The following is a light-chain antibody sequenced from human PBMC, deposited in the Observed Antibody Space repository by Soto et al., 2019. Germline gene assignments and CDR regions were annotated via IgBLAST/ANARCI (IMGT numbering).Light chain of an antibody. Sequence: EIVLTQSPGTLSLSPGETATVSCRATESLITKALAWYQQKPGQAPSLLIYGAFTRDAGIPDRFSGSGSGTDFALTISSLELEDSAVYYCQQYGVSPLTFGPGTKVDIK. CDR3: QQYGVSPLT. V-gene: IGKV3-20*01. CDR2: GAF. J-gene: IGKJ3*01. CDR1: ESLITKA.